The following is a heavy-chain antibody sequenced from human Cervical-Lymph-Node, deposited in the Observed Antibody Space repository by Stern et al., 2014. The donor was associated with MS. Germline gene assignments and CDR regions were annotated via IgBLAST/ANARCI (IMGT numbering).Heavy chain of an antibody. CDR1: GGSIRSGDFS. Sequence: VQLVESGPGLVKPSQTLSLTCTVSGGSIRSGDFSWSWIRQSPGKGLEWIGYFFYGGSTDYNPSLRSRVTISGDTSKNQFSLKLSSVTAADTAVYYCARSTDSVEEAFDYWGQGNLVTVSS. CDR2: FFYGGST. V-gene: IGHV4-30-4*01. CDR3: ARSTDSVEEAFDY. D-gene: IGHD3-16*01. J-gene: IGHJ4*02.